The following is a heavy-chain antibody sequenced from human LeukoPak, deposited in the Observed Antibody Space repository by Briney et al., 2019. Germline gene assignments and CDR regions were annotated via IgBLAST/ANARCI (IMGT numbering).Heavy chain of an antibody. CDR2: IRYDGSNK. Sequence: GGSLRLSCAASGFTFSSYGMHWVRQAPGKGLEWVAFIRYDGSNKYYADSVKGRFTISRDNSKNTLYLQMNSLRAEDTAVYYCAKDLPYYYDSSGGGDYFDYWGQGTLVTVSS. J-gene: IGHJ4*02. CDR1: GFTFSSYG. CDR3: AKDLPYYYDSSGGGDYFDY. D-gene: IGHD3-22*01. V-gene: IGHV3-30*02.